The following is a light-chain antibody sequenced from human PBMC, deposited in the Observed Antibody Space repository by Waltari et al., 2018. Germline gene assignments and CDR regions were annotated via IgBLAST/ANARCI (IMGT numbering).Light chain of an antibody. CDR3: SSYTTSSAPGV. V-gene: IGLV2-14*01. CDR1: DSDVGAYAF. Sequence: QSALTQPASVSGSPGQSITISCSGTDSDVGAYAFVSWYQQHPGKAPHLIIYEVSNRPPGISKRFSASRSGNTASLTISVLQAEDEADYYCSSYTTSSAPGVFGTGTRVTVL. CDR2: EVS. J-gene: IGLJ1*01.